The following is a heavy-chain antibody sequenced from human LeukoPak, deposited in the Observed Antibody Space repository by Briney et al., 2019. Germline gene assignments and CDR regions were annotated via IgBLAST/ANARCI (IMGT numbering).Heavy chain of an antibody. CDR2: ISSSSSYI. V-gene: IGHV3-21*01. CDR1: GFTFSSYS. CDR3: ARGYYDMLTGSFDYFDY. Sequence: PGGSLRLSCAASGFTFSSYSMNWVRQAPGKGREWVSSISSSSSYIYYADSVKGRFTISRDNAKNSLYLQMNSLRAEDTAVYYCARGYYDMLTGSFDYFDYWGQGTLVTVSS. D-gene: IGHD3-9*01. J-gene: IGHJ4*02.